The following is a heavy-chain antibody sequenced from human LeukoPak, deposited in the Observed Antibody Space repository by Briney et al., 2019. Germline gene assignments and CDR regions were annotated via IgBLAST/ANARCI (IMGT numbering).Heavy chain of an antibody. CDR2: ISSSSSYI. CDR3: ARDQLKRYSSGWYW. J-gene: IGHJ4*02. D-gene: IGHD6-19*01. Sequence: GGSLRLSCEASGFTFSSYAMSWVRQAPGKGLEWVSSISSSSSYIYYADSVKGRFTISRDNAKNSLYLQMNSLRAEDTAVYYCARDQLKRYSSGWYWWGQGTLVTVSS. V-gene: IGHV3-21*01. CDR1: GFTFSSYA.